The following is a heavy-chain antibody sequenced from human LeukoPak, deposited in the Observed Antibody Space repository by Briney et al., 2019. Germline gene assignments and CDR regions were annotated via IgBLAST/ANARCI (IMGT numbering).Heavy chain of an antibody. J-gene: IGHJ4*02. CDR1: GYSISSGYY. CDR2: ISSSSSYI. CDR3: ATPSVAALFDY. V-gene: IGHV3-21*01. D-gene: IGHD6-19*01. Sequence: ETLSLTCTVSGYSISSGYYWGWIRQPPGKGLEWVSSISSSSSYIYYADSVKGRFTISRDNAKNSLYLQMNSLRAEDTAVYYCATPSVAALFDYWGQGTLVTVSS.